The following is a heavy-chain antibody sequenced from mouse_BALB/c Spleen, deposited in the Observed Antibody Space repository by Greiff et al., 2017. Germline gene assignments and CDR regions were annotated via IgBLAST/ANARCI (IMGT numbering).Heavy chain of an antibody. CDR3: ARLSTKDAMDY. CDR1: GFTFSSYG. CDR2: ISSGGSYT. D-gene: IGHD2-1*01. V-gene: IGHV5-6*01. J-gene: IGHJ4*01. Sequence: EVKLMESGGDLVKPGGSLKLSCAASGFTFSSYGMSWVRQTPDKRLEWVATISSGGSYTYYPDSVKGRFTISRDNAKNTLYLQMSSLKSEDTAMYYCARLSTKDAMDYWGQGTSVTVSS.